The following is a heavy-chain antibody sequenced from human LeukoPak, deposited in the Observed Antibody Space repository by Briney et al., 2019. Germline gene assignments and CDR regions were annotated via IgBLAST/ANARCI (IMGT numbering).Heavy chain of an antibody. D-gene: IGHD3-22*01. V-gene: IGHV4-59*01. CDR3: ARGQYYYDSSGRNWFDP. CDR2: IYYSGST. CDR1: GGSISSYY. Sequence: SETLSLTCTVSGGSISSYYWSWIRQPPGKGLEWIGYIYYSGSTNYNPSLKGRVTISVDTSKNQFSLKLSSVTAADTAVYYCARGQYYYDSSGRNWFDPWGQGTLVTVSS. J-gene: IGHJ5*02.